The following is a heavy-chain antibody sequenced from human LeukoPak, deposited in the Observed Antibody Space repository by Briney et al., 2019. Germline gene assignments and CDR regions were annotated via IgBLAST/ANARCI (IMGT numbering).Heavy chain of an antibody. CDR2: IYPGDSDT. Sequence: GESLKISRKGSGYSFTSYWIGWVRQMPGKGLEWMGIIYPGDSDTRYSPSFQGQVTISADKSISTAYLQWSSLKASDTAMYYCARQPPRYCSGGSCPRDAFDIWGQGTMVTVSS. CDR1: GYSFTSYW. J-gene: IGHJ3*02. D-gene: IGHD2-15*01. CDR3: ARQPPRYCSGGSCPRDAFDI. V-gene: IGHV5-51*01.